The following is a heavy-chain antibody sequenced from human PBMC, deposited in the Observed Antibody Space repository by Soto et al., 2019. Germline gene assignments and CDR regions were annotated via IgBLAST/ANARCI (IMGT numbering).Heavy chain of an antibody. CDR3: ATNGVYSGRYYAFDI. CDR1: GYTFTSYG. J-gene: IGHJ3*02. V-gene: IGHV1-18*01. CDR2: ISAYNGNT. D-gene: IGHD1-26*01. Sequence: ASVKVSCKASGYTFTSYGISWVRQAPGQGLEWMGWISAYNGNTNYAQKLQGRVTMTTDTSTSTAYMELRSLRSDDTAVYYCATNGVYSGRYYAFDIWGQGTMVTVSS.